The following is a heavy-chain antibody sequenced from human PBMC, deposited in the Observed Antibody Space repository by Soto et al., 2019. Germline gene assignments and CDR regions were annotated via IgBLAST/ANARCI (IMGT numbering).Heavy chain of an antibody. CDR3: AKDFLAARLLSPTPNWFDP. Sequence: GGSLRLSCAASGFTFSSYAMSWVRQAPGKGLEWVSAISGSGGSTYYADSVKGRFTISRDNSKNTLYLQMNSLRAEDTAVYYCAKDFLAARLLSPTPNWFDPWGQGTLVTVSS. D-gene: IGHD6-6*01. CDR1: GFTFSSYA. CDR2: ISGSGGST. V-gene: IGHV3-23*01. J-gene: IGHJ5*02.